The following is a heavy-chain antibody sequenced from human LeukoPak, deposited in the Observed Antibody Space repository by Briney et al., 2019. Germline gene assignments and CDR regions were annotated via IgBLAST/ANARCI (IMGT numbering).Heavy chain of an antibody. Sequence: GGSLRLSCAASGFTFSSYGMHWVRQAPGKGLEWVAVIWYDGSNKYYADSVKGRFTISRDNSKNTLYLQMNRLRAEDTAVYYCARVKSGEVGMGVWGKGTTVTVSS. J-gene: IGHJ6*04. D-gene: IGHD2-15*01. V-gene: IGHV3-33*01. CDR3: ARVKSGEVGMGV. CDR2: IWYDGSNK. CDR1: GFTFSSYG.